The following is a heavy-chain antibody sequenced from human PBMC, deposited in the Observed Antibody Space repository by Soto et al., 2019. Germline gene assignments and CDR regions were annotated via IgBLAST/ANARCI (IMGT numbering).Heavy chain of an antibody. CDR2: IYSGGST. CDR3: ARDRVESGYPEYFQH. Sequence: GALRLSCAASGFTVSSNYMSWVRQAPGKGLEWVSVIYSGGSTYYADSVKGRFTISRDNSKNTLYLQMNSLRAEDTAVYYCARDRVESGYPEYFQHWGQGTLVTVSS. CDR1: GFTVSSNY. V-gene: IGHV3-53*01. J-gene: IGHJ1*01. D-gene: IGHD3-22*01.